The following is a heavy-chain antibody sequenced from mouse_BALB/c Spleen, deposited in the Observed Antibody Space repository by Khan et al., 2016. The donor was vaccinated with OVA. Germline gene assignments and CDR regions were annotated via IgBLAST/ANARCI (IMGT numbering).Heavy chain of an antibody. J-gene: IGHJ3*01. Sequence: QVQLQQSGAELARPGASVKLSCKASGYTFTDYYINWVKQRTGQGLEWIGEISPGSCDTYYNERFKGKATLTADKSSSTAYMQLSSLTSEASAVYFCARRNYFGYTFAYWGQGTLVTVSA. CDR1: GYTFTDYY. CDR3: ARRNYFGYTFAY. V-gene: IGHV1-77*01. D-gene: IGHD1-2*01. CDR2: ISPGSCDT.